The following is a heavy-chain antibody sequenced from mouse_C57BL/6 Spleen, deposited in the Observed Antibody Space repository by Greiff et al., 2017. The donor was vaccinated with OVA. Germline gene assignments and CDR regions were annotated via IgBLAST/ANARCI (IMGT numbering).Heavy chain of an antibody. CDR2: IYPGDGDT. CDR1: GYAFSSSW. J-gene: IGHJ1*03. D-gene: IGHD1-1*01. Sequence: QVQLQQSGPELVKPGASVKISCKASGYAFSSSWMNWVKQRPGKGLEWIGRIYPGDGDTNYNGKFKGKATLTADKSSSTAYMQLRSLTSADSAVYFCASQRDYYGSSLLWYFDVWGTGTTVTVSS. V-gene: IGHV1-82*01. CDR3: ASQRDYYGSSLLWYFDV.